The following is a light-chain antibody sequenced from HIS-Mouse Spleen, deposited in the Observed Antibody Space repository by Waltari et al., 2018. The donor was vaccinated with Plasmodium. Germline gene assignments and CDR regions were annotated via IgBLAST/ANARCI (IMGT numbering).Light chain of an antibody. V-gene: IGLV2-14*03. J-gene: IGLJ1*01. CDR2: DVS. CDR1: SSDVGGYHS. CDR3: SSYTSSSTRV. Sequence: QSALTQPASVSGSPGQSITIPCTGTSSDVGGYHSVSWYQQHPGKAPKLMIYDVSNRPSGVSNRFSGSKSGNTASLTISGLQAEDEADYYCSSYTSSSTRVFGTGTKVTVL.